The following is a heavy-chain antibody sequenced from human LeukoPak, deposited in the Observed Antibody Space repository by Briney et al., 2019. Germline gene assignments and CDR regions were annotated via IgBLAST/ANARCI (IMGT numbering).Heavy chain of an antibody. CDR3: ARGGATVTTGWFDP. CDR1: GFTFSSYA. Sequence: GGSLRLSCAASGFTFSSYAMSWVRQAPGKGLEWVSAISGSGGSTYYADSVKGRFTISRDNAKNSLYLQMNSLRAEDTAVYYCARGGATVTTGWFDPWGQGTLVTVSS. J-gene: IGHJ5*02. CDR2: ISGSGGST. D-gene: IGHD4-17*01. V-gene: IGHV3-23*01.